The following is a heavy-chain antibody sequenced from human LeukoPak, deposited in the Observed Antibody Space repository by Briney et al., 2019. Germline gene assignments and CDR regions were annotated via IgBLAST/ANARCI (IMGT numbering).Heavy chain of an antibody. CDR2: IKQDGSEK. V-gene: IGHV3-7*01. J-gene: IGHJ3*02. D-gene: IGHD2-8*01. CDR3: ARDKHCTNGVCYSPSYAFDI. Sequence: TGGSLRLSCAASGFTFSSYWMSWVRQAPGKGLEWVANIKQDGSEKYYVDSVKGRFTISRDNAENSLYLQMNSLRAEDTAVYYCARDKHCTNGVCYSPSYAFDIWGQGTMVTVSS. CDR1: GFTFSSYW.